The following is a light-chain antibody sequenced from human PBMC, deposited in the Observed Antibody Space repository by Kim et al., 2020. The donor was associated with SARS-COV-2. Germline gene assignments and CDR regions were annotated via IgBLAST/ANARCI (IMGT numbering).Light chain of an antibody. J-gene: IGLJ1*01. Sequence: QKVTISCSGSSSNIGNNYVSWYQQLPGTAPKLLIYDNNKRPSGIPDRFSGSKSGTSATLGITGLQTGDEADYYCGTWDSSLSAGNYVFGTGTKVTVL. CDR1: SSNIGNNY. CDR2: DNN. V-gene: IGLV1-51*01. CDR3: GTWDSSLSAGNYV.